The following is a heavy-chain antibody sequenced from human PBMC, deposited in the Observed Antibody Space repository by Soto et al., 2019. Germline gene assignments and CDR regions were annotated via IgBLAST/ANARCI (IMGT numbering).Heavy chain of an antibody. Sequence: ASVKVSCKASGFTFTSSAVQWVRQARGQRLEWMGWINPNSGGTNYAQKFQGWVTMTRDTSISTAYMELSRLRSDDTAVYYCARGFPWFGEVDYMDVWGKGTTVTVSS. CDR3: ARGFPWFGEVDYMDV. CDR2: INPNSGGT. V-gene: IGHV1-2*04. CDR1: GFTFTSSA. J-gene: IGHJ6*03. D-gene: IGHD3-10*01.